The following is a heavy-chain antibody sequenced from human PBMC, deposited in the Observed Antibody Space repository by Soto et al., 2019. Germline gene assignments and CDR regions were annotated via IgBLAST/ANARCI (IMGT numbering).Heavy chain of an antibody. CDR1: GFTFSNYS. V-gene: IGHV3-21*06. CDR2: ISSTSTYM. Sequence: GGSLRLSXAASGFTFSNYSMNWVRQAPGKGLEWVSSISSTSTYMYYRDSVKGRFTISRDNAKNSLYLQMNRLRAEDTAIYYCARFFTSGTSPYFYYGMDVWGQGTTVTVSS. J-gene: IGHJ6*02. CDR3: ARFFTSGTSPYFYYGMDV. D-gene: IGHD1-26*01.